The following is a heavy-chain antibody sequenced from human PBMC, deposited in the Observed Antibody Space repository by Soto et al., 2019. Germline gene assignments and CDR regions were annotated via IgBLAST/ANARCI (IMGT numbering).Heavy chain of an antibody. CDR3: AKESLAYSSGLYAHDY. CDR1: GFTFSSYA. CDR2: ISYDGSNT. Sequence: GGSLRLSCAASGFTFSSYAIHWLRQAPVKGLEWVALISYDGSNTYYADSVKGRFTISRDNSKNTLYLQMNSLRAEDTAVYYCAKESLAYSSGLYAHDYWGQGTLVTVSS. V-gene: IGHV3-30*18. J-gene: IGHJ4*02. D-gene: IGHD6-19*01.